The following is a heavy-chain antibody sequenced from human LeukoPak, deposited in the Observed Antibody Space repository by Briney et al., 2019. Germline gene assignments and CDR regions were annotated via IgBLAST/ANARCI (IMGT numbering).Heavy chain of an antibody. CDR1: GFTFSSYG. Sequence: GRSLRLSCAASGFTFSSYGMHWVRLAPGKGLEWVAVISYDGSNKYYADSVKGRFTISRDNSKNTLYLQMNSLRAEDTAVYYCAKEDLGVMTTDPFDYWGQGSLVTVSS. V-gene: IGHV3-30*18. J-gene: IGHJ4*02. D-gene: IGHD3-16*01. CDR3: AKEDLGVMTTDPFDY. CDR2: ISYDGSNK.